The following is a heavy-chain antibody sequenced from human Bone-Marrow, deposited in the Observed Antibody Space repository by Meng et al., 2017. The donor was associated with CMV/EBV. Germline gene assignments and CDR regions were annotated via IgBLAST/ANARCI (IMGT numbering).Heavy chain of an antibody. J-gene: IGHJ6*02. CDR1: GGSFSGYY. V-gene: IGHV4-34*01. CDR3: ARTWYYYDFWSGYLYYYGMDV. D-gene: IGHD3-3*01. CDR2: INHSGST. Sequence: SETLSLTCAVYGGSFSGYYWSWIRQPPGKGLEWIGEINHSGSTNYNPSLKSRVTISVDTSQNQFSLKLSSVTAADTAVYYCARTWYYYDFWSGYLYYYGMDVWGQGNTVTVSS.